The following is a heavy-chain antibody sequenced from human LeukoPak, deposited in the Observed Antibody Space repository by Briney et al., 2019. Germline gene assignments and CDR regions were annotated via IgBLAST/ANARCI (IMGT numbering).Heavy chain of an antibody. CDR1: GFSFSKIW. J-gene: IGHJ4*02. D-gene: IGHD6-6*01. Sequence: PGGSLRLSCAASGFSFSKIWMSWVRQAPGKGLEWVGRIKSKSDGETTGYAAFVQGRFTISRDDSKHTLYLDMNSLETEDTAVYYCTTLVFWGQGTPVIVSS. CDR2: IKSKSDGETT. V-gene: IGHV3-15*01. CDR3: TTLVF.